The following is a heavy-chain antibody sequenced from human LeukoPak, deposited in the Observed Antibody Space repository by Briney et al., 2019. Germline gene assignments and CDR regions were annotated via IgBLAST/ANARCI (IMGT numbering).Heavy chain of an antibody. Sequence: GESLKISCKSSGYSFTSYWFAWVRQMPGKGLELMGIIYPGDSDTRYSPSFQGQVTISADKSISTAYLQWSSLKASDTAMYYCARPAGWDPPADWGQGTLVTVSS. V-gene: IGHV5-51*01. J-gene: IGHJ4*02. CDR3: ARPAGWDPPAD. D-gene: IGHD6-19*01. CDR2: IYPGDSDT. CDR1: GYSFTSYW.